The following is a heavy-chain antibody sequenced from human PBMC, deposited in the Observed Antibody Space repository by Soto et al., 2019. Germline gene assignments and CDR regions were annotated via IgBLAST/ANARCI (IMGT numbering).Heavy chain of an antibody. V-gene: IGHV3-30-3*01. CDR3: ARFKGCSGGSCYPYFDY. CDR1: GFTFSSYA. CDR2: ISYDGSNK. D-gene: IGHD2-15*01. J-gene: IGHJ4*02. Sequence: QVQLVESGGGVVQPGRSLRLSCAASGFTFSSYAMHWVRQAPGKGLEWVAVISYDGSNKYYADSVKGRFTISRDNSKNXVYLQRNSLRAEDTAVYYCARFKGCSGGSCYPYFDYWGQGTLVTVSS.